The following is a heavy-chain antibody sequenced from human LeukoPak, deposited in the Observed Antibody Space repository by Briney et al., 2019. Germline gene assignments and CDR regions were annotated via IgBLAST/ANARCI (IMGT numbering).Heavy chain of an antibody. Sequence: SETLSLTCAVYGGSFSGYYWSWIRQPPGKGLEWIGEINHSGSTNYNPSLKSRVTISVDTSKNQFSLKLSSVTAADTAVYYCARGGGDRPIDYWGQGTLVTVSS. J-gene: IGHJ4*02. CDR1: GGSFSGYY. V-gene: IGHV4-34*01. CDR2: INHSGST. D-gene: IGHD5-18*01. CDR3: ARGGGDRPIDY.